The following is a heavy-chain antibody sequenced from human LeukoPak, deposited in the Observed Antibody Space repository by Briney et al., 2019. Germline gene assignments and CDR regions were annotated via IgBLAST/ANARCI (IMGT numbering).Heavy chain of an antibody. CDR2: INPNSGGT. Sequence: AASVKVSCKASGYTFTGYYMHWVRQAPGQGLEWMGWINPNSGGTNYARKFQGRVTMTRGTSISTAYMELSRLRSDDTAVYYCARDLIVVVPAAAFDYWGQGTLVTVSS. CDR3: ARDLIVVVPAAAFDY. D-gene: IGHD2-2*01. CDR1: GYTFTGYY. J-gene: IGHJ4*02. V-gene: IGHV1-2*02.